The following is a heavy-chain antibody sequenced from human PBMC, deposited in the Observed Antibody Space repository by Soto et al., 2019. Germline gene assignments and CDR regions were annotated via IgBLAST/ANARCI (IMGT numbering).Heavy chain of an antibody. Sequence: GGSLRLSCAASGFTFSSYGMHWVRQAPGKGLEWVAVIWYDGSNKYYADSVKGRFTISRDNSKNTLYLQMNSLRAEDTAVYYCARFGINRPGSSWYFYYYYGMDVWGQGTTVTVSS. J-gene: IGHJ6*02. D-gene: IGHD6-13*01. V-gene: IGHV3-33*01. CDR2: IWYDGSNK. CDR3: ARFGINRPGSSWYFYYYYGMDV. CDR1: GFTFSSYG.